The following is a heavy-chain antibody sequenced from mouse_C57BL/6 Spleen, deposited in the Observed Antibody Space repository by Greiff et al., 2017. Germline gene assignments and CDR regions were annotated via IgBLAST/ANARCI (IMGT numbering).Heavy chain of an antibody. Sequence: QVQLQQSGTELVKPGASVKLSCKASGYTFTSYWMHWVKQRPGQGLEWIGNINPSNGGTNYNEKFKSKATLTVDKSSSTAYMQLSSLTSEDSAVYYCAREPLIDWYFDVWGTGTTVTVSS. CDR1: GYTFTSYW. V-gene: IGHV1-53*01. CDR3: AREPLIDWYFDV. CDR2: INPSNGGT. J-gene: IGHJ1*03.